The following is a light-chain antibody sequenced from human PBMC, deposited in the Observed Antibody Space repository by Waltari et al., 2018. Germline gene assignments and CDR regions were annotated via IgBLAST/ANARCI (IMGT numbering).Light chain of an antibody. CDR3: MQGIHWPWT. CDR1: QSLVHSDGNTY. CDR2: RVS. V-gene: IGKV2-30*02. J-gene: IGKJ1*01. Sequence: DVVMTQSPLSLPVTLGQPASISCRSSQSLVHSDGNTYLNWFQQRPGQSPRRLFFRVSKRHSGVPDMFSGSGSGSDFTLKISRVEAEDVGIYCCMQGIHWPWTFGKGTRVVSK.